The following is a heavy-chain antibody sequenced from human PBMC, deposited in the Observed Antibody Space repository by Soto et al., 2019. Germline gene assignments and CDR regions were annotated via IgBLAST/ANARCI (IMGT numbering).Heavy chain of an antibody. CDR1: GGSIETFY. J-gene: IGHJ5*02. Sequence: SETLSLTCTVSGGSIETFYWSWVRQPPGKGLEWIGYISNSGSTNYNPSLKSRVTISVYTSKNQFSLKLSTVTAADTAVFYCARVFSDSSSFFDPWGQGTLVTVSS. CDR3: ARVFSDSSSFFDP. CDR2: ISNSGST. D-gene: IGHD6-13*01. V-gene: IGHV4-59*12.